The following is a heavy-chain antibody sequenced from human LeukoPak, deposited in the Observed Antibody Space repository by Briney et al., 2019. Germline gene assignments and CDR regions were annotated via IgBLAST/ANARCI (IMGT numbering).Heavy chain of an antibody. V-gene: IGHV4-59*01. CDR3: ARESVTSSSEVFDY. CDR2: IYYSGST. CDR1: GGSISSYY. J-gene: IGHJ4*02. D-gene: IGHD2-2*01. Sequence: SETLSLTCTVSGGSISSYYWSWIRQPPGKGLEWIAYIYYSGSTNYNPSLKSRVTISVDPSKNQFSLRLSSVTAADTAVYYCARESVTSSSEVFDYWGQGTLVTVSS.